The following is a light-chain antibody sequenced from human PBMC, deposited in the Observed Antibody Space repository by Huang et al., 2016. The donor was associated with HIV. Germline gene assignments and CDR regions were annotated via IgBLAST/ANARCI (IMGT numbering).Light chain of an antibody. CDR2: LGS. V-gene: IGKV2-28*01. CDR3: MQALQTPRT. CDR1: QSLLHSNGYNY. Sequence: DIVMTQSPLSLPVTPGEPASISCRSSQSLLHSNGYNYLDWYLQKPGQSPQLLIYLGSNRASGVPERCSVSGSGTEFTLKISGVEAEDVGVYYCMQALQTPRTFGQGTKVEIK. J-gene: IGKJ1*01.